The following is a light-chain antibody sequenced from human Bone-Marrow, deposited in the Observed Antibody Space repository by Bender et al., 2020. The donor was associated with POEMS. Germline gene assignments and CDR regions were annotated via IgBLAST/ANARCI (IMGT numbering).Light chain of an antibody. V-gene: IGLV1-44*01. CDR1: DSNFGGNN. CDR3: QAWDSNTVV. J-gene: IGLJ2*01. Sequence: QSVLTQPPSASGTPGQSVIISCSGTDSNFGGNNVNWYQHLPGSAPRLVVYSNYQRPSGVPERFSGSNSGNTATLTIGGTQAMDEADYYCQAWDSNTVVFGGGTKLTVL. CDR2: SNY.